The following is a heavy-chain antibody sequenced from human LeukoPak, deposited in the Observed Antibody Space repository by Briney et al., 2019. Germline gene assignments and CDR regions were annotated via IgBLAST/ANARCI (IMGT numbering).Heavy chain of an antibody. V-gene: IGHV1-2*02. Sequence: ASVKVSCKASGYTFTGYYVHWVRQAPGQGLEWMGWINPNSGGTDYAQKFQGRATMTRDTSISTAYMELSGLRSDDTAMYYCARGPIQLWPYRFDYWGQGTLVTVSS. J-gene: IGHJ4*02. CDR1: GYTFTGYY. CDR2: INPNSGGT. D-gene: IGHD5-18*01. CDR3: ARGPIQLWPYRFDY.